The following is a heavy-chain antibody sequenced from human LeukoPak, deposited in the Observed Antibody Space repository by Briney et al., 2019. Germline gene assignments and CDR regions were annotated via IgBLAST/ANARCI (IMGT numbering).Heavy chain of an antibody. Sequence: SETLSLTCTVSGGSISSYYWSWLRQPPGKGLEWIGYIYYSGSTNYNPSLKSRVTISVDTSKNQFSLKLSSVTAADTAVYYCARGVARDGYSTFDYWGQGTLVTVSS. D-gene: IGHD5-24*01. V-gene: IGHV4-59*01. CDR1: GGSISSYY. CDR3: ARGVARDGYSTFDY. J-gene: IGHJ4*02. CDR2: IYYSGST.